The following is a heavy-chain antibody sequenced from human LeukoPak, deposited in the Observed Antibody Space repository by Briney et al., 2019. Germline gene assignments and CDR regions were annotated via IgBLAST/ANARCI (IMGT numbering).Heavy chain of an antibody. CDR1: GGTFSSYA. Sequence: GASVEVSCKASGGTFSSYAISWVRQAPGQGLEWMGWISAYNGNTNYAQKLQGRVTMTTDTSTSTAYMELRSLRSDDTAVYYCARGLSSGWYSYDYWGQGTLVTVSS. V-gene: IGHV1-18*01. CDR3: ARGLSSGWYSYDY. D-gene: IGHD6-19*01. CDR2: ISAYNGNT. J-gene: IGHJ4*02.